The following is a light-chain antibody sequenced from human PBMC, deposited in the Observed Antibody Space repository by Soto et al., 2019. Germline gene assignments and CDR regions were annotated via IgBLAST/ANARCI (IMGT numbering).Light chain of an antibody. J-gene: IGKJ1*01. CDR2: AAS. V-gene: IGKV1-8*01. CDR3: QQYFSYPPT. CDR1: QDISNS. Sequence: AIRMTQSPSSLSASTGDRVTITCRASQDISNSLAWYQQNTGKVPKLLIYAASTLQSGVPSSFSGSGFGTKFTLTISSLQSEDFATYYCQQYFSYPPTFGQGTKVEMK.